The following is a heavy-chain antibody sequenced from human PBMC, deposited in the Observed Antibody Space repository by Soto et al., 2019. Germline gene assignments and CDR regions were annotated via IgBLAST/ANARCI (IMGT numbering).Heavy chain of an antibody. Sequence: GGSLRLSCAASGFTSSSYSMNWVRQAPGKGLEWVSSISSSSSYIYYADSVKGRFTISRDNAKNSLYLQMNSLRAEDTAVYYCARAGYSYGPSSAYYFDYWGQGTLVTVSS. CDR3: ARAGYSYGPSSAYYFDY. J-gene: IGHJ4*02. V-gene: IGHV3-21*01. CDR1: GFTSSSYS. D-gene: IGHD5-18*01. CDR2: ISSSSSYI.